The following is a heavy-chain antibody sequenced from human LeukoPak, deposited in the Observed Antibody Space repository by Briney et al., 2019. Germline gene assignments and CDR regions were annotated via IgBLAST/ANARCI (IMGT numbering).Heavy chain of an antibody. CDR2: IYPGNSDT. D-gene: IGHD5-24*01. V-gene: IGHV5-51*01. Sequence: GESLKISCKGSAYTFSIYWIAWVRQMPGQGVEGMGIIYPGNSDTSYSPSFQGQVTISADKSISTAYLQWSSLKASDTAMYYCARQDGDGLYFFDYWGQGTLVAVYS. CDR1: AYTFSIYW. J-gene: IGHJ4*02. CDR3: ARQDGDGLYFFDY.